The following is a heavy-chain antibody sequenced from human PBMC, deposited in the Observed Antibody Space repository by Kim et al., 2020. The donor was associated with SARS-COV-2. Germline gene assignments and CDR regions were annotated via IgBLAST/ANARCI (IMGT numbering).Heavy chain of an antibody. V-gene: IGHV1-46*01. J-gene: IGHJ4*02. CDR3: ARERSGGSGSSPY. D-gene: IGHD3-22*01. Sequence: YAKKFQGRVTMTRDTSTSVVYMELASLRSEDTAVYYCARERSGGSGSSPYWGQGTLVTVSS.